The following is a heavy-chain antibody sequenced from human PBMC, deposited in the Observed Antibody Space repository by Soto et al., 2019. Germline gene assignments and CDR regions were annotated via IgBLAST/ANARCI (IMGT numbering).Heavy chain of an antibody. Sequence: EVQLLESGGGLVQPGGSLRLSCAASGFTFSSYAMSWVRQAPGKGLEWVSAISGSGGSTYYADSVKGRFTISRDNSKNTLYRQMNSLRAEDKAVYYCAKDARVGRWAIVVVPAAIGPRWFDPWGQGTLVTVSS. J-gene: IGHJ5*02. V-gene: IGHV3-23*01. D-gene: IGHD2-2*02. CDR1: GFTFSSYA. CDR3: AKDARVGRWAIVVVPAAIGPRWFDP. CDR2: ISGSGGST.